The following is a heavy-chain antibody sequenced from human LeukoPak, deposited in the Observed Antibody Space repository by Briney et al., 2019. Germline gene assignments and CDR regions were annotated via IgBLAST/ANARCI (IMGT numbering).Heavy chain of an antibody. CDR1: GFTFSTYS. CDR3: ARDVTGTTFDP. Sequence: GGSLRLSCAASGFTFSTYSMNWVRQAPGKGLEWVSSISSGSHDIYYADSVKGRFTISRDNAKNSLYLQMNSLRAEDTAVYYCARDVTGTTFDPWGQGTLVTVSS. J-gene: IGHJ5*02. D-gene: IGHD1-7*01. CDR2: ISSGSHDI. V-gene: IGHV3-21*01.